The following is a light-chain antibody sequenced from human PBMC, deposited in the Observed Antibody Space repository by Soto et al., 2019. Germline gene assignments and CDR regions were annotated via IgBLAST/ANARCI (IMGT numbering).Light chain of an antibody. Sequence: ALRMTQSPSSLSASAGDRVAIACRASQDVGRYLAWYQQKPGQAPKLLIYGASTLQSGVPSRFSGGGSGTDFTLTISCLQSEDFATYYCQHYKNYPWTFGQGTKVDIK. V-gene: IGKV1-8*01. J-gene: IGKJ1*01. CDR3: QHYKNYPWT. CDR2: GAS. CDR1: QDVGRY.